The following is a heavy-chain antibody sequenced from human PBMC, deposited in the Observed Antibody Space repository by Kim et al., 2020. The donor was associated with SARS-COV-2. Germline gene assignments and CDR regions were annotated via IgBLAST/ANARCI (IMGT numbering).Heavy chain of an antibody. Sequence: ASVKVSCKASGYTFTSYYMHWVRQAPGQGLEWMGIINPSGGSTGYAQKFQGRVTMTRDTSTSTVYMELSSLRSEDTAVYYCARAPRGYFEGYGGFDYWGQGTLVTVSS. CDR2: INPSGGST. V-gene: IGHV1-46*01. CDR1: GYTFTSYY. D-gene: IGHD3-9*01. J-gene: IGHJ4*02. CDR3: ARAPRGYFEGYGGFDY.